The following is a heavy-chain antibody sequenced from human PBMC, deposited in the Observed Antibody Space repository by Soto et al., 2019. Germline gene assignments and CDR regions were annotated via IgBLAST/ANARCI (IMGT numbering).Heavy chain of an antibody. J-gene: IGHJ4*02. D-gene: IGHD6-6*01. Sequence: EVQLVESGGGFVQPGRSLRLSCEAPGFMFDDYAMYWVRQAPGKGLEWVSGISWNSNSVDYADSVKGRFTISRDNAKNSLYLQMNSLKPEDTAIYYCAHSLSIASRPFDYWRQGTMVTVSA. CDR3: AHSLSIASRPFDY. CDR2: ISWNSNSV. CDR1: GFMFDDYA. V-gene: IGHV3-9*01.